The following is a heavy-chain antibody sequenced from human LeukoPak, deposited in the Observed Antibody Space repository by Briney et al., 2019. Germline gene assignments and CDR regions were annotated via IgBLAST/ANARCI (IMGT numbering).Heavy chain of an antibody. V-gene: IGHV3-7*01. J-gene: IGHJ5*02. Sequence: GGSLRLSCAASGFTFSSYWMSWVRQAPGKGLEWAANIKQDGSEKYYVDSVKGRFTISRDNAKNSLYLQMNSLRAEDTAVYYCARDLRGSSWYEFDWFDPWGQGTLVTVSS. CDR1: GFTFSSYW. D-gene: IGHD6-13*01. CDR3: ARDLRGSSWYEFDWFDP. CDR2: IKQDGSEK.